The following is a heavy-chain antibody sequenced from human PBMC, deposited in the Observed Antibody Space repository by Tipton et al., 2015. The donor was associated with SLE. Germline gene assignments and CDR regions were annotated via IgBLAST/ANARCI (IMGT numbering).Heavy chain of an antibody. D-gene: IGHD2-21*01. V-gene: IGHV4-59*11. CDR1: GGSIRSHY. CDR2: IHYSGST. J-gene: IGHJ4*02. Sequence: TLSLTCTVSGGSIRSHYWSWIRQPPGKGLEWIGYIHYSGSTYYNPSLKSRVTISVDTSKNQFSLKLSSVTAADTAVYYCATIDPDGGGGVIPGDYWGQGTLVTVSS. CDR3: ATIDPDGGGGVIPGDY.